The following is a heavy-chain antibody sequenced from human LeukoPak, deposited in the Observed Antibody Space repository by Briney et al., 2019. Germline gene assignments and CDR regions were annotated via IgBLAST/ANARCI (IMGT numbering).Heavy chain of an antibody. CDR1: GYTFTGYY. Sequence: ASVKVSCKASGYTFTGYYMHWVRQAPGQGLEWMGWINPNSGDTNYAQKFQGRVTMTRDTSISTAYMELSRLRSDDTAVYYCAREDSGLVFGYWGQGTLVTVSS. V-gene: IGHV1-2*02. CDR2: INPNSGDT. J-gene: IGHJ4*02. D-gene: IGHD1-26*01. CDR3: AREDSGLVFGY.